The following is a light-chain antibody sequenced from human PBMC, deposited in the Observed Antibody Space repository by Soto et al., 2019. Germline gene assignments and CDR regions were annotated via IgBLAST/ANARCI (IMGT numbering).Light chain of an antibody. CDR1: QSISSR. CDR2: DAS. J-gene: IGKJ1*01. V-gene: IGKV1-5*01. Sequence: DIQMTQSPSTLSASVGDRVTITCRASQSISSRLAWYQQKPGKAPKFLVYDASNLESGVPSRFSGSGSGTEFTLTISSLQPDDSATYYCQQYTNTNNPWMFGQGTKVDI. CDR3: QQYTNTNNPWM.